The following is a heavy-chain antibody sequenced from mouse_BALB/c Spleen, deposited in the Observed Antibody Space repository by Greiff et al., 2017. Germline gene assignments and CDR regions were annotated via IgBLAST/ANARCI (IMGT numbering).Heavy chain of an antibody. CDR3: TRDYYGCFHAMDY. D-gene: IGHD1-1*02. V-gene: IGHV1-5*01. CDR2: IYPGNSDT. J-gene: IGHJ4*01. Sequence: EVQLQESGTVLARPGASVKMSCKASGYTFTSYWMHWVKQRPGQGLEWIGAIYPGNSDTSYNQKFKGKAKLTAVTSTSDAYMELSSLTNEDSAVYDCTRDYYGCFHAMDYWGEGTSVTVSS. CDR1: GYTFTSYW.